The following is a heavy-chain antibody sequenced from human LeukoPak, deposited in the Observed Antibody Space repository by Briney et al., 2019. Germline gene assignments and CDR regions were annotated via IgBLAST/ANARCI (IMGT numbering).Heavy chain of an antibody. V-gene: IGHV4-34*01. Sequence: PSETLSLTCAVYGGSFSGYYWSWIRQPPGKGLEWIGEINHSGSTNYNPSLKSRVTISVDTSKNQFSLKLSSVTAADTAVYYCARHSYYYDSSDFYYFFDYWGQGTLVTVSS. D-gene: IGHD3-22*01. J-gene: IGHJ4*02. CDR2: INHSGST. CDR3: ARHSYYYDSSDFYYFFDY. CDR1: GGSFSGYY.